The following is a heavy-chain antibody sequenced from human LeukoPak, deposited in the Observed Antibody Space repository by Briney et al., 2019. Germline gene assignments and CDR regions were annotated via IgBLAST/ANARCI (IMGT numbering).Heavy chain of an antibody. V-gene: IGHV4-34*01. J-gene: IGHJ1*01. Sequence: SETLSLTCAVYGGSFSGYYWSWIRQPPGKGLEWIGEINHSGSTNYNPSLKSRVTISVDTSKNQFSLKLSSVTAADTAVYYCARIDSSIAAHWGQGTLVTVSS. CDR3: ARIDSSIAAH. CDR2: INHSGST. CDR1: GGSFSGYY. D-gene: IGHD6-6*01.